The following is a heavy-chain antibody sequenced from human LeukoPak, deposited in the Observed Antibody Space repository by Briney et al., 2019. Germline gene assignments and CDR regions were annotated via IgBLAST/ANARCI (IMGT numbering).Heavy chain of an antibody. CDR3: ASEDYDYVWGTMGMGYFDY. J-gene: IGHJ4*02. D-gene: IGHD3-16*01. Sequence: GGSLRLSCAASGFTFSTYWMTWVRQAPGKGLEWVAVISYDGSNKYYADSVKGRFTISRDNSKNTLYLQMNSLRAEDTAVYYCASEDYDYVWGTMGMGYFDYWGQGTLVTVSS. CDR2: ISYDGSNK. V-gene: IGHV3-30*03. CDR1: GFTFSTYW.